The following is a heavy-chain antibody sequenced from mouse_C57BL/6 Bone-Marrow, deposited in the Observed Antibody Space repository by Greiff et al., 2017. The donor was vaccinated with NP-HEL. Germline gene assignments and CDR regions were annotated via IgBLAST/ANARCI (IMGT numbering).Heavy chain of an antibody. J-gene: IGHJ1*03. CDR3: ARLAGSSWYFDV. V-gene: IGHV5-17*01. CDR1: GFTFSDYG. Sequence: VQLKESGGGLVKPGGSLKLSCAASGFTFSDYGMHWVRQAPEKGLEWVAYISSGSSTIYYADTVKGRFTISRDNAKNTLFLQMTSLRSEDTAMYYCARLAGSSWYFDVWGTGTTVTVSS. D-gene: IGHD1-1*01. CDR2: ISSGSSTI.